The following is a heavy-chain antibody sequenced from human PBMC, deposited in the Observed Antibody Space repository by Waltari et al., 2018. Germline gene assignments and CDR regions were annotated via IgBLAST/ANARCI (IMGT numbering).Heavy chain of an antibody. J-gene: IGHJ3*01. CDR2: VIPMFGTV. CDR1: GGTFSIHA. D-gene: IGHD2-2*01. Sequence: QVQLMQSGAEVKKPGSSVKVSCQASGGTFSIHAISWVRQAPGQGLEWLGGVIPMFGTVNYAQRFQGRVTITAAESTSTIYMELHTLRSEDTAVYYCASGAGYCSSSNCPHDAFNVWGQGTMVTVSS. CDR3: ASGAGYCSSSNCPHDAFNV. V-gene: IGHV1-69*01.